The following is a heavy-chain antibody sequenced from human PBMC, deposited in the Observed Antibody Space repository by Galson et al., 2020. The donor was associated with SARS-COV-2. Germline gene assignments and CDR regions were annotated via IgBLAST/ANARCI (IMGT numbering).Heavy chain of an antibody. CDR3: ARDRSAAAGFGGDY. V-gene: IGHV1-2*02. CDR2: TNPNSGGT. Sequence: ASVKVSCKASGYTFTGYYMHWVRQAPGQGLEWMGWTNPNSGGTNYAQKFQGRVTMTRDTSISTAYMELSRLRSDDTAVYYCARDRSAAAGFGGDYWGQGTLVTVSS. D-gene: IGHD6-13*01. J-gene: IGHJ4*02. CDR1: GYTFTGYY.